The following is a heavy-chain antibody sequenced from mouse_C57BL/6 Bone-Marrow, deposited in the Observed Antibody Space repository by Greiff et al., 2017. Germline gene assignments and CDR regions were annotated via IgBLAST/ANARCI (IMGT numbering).Heavy chain of an antibody. J-gene: IGHJ2*01. V-gene: IGHV1-7*01. CDR3: ARWLPLY. D-gene: IGHD2-2*01. Sequence: VQLQQSGAELAKPGASVKLSCKASGYTFTSYWMHWVKQRPGQGLEWIGYINPSSGYTKYNQKFKDKATLTADKASSTADMQLSSLTYGDSAAYYCARWLPLYWGQGTTLTGSS. CDR1: GYTFTSYW. CDR2: INPSSGYT.